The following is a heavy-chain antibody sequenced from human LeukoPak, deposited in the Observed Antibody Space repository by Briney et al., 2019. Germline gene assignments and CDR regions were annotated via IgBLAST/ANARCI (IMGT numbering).Heavy chain of an antibody. Sequence: SETLSLTCAVYGGSFSGYYWSWIRQPPGKGLEWIGTIYYSGTTYYNPSLESRVTIFEDTSKNQFSLMLTSVTAADTAVYYCARQISDYYYYYMDVWGKGTTVTVSS. CDR2: IYYSGTT. D-gene: IGHD2-15*01. V-gene: IGHV4-34*01. CDR3: ARQISDYYYYYMDV. CDR1: GGSFSGYY. J-gene: IGHJ6*03.